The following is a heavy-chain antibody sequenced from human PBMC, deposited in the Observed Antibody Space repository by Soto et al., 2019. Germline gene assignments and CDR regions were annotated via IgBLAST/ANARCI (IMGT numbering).Heavy chain of an antibody. Sequence: ASVRVSCKASGSTFTSYYPYWVRQVPGQGLEWTGIINPSGGSTSYAQKFQGRVTMTRDTSTSTVYMELSSLRSEDTAVYYCATSIAVAGGDAFDIWGQGTMVTGSS. CDR1: GSTFTSYY. CDR3: ATSIAVAGGDAFDI. D-gene: IGHD6-19*01. V-gene: IGHV1-46*01. J-gene: IGHJ3*02. CDR2: INPSGGST.